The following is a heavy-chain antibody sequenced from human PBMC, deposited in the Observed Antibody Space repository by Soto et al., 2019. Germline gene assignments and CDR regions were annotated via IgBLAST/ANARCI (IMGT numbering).Heavy chain of an antibody. J-gene: IGHJ6*02. CDR1: GFTSSNYA. Sequence: QVQLVESGGGVVQPGRSLRLSCAATGFTSSNYAINWVRQAPGKGLEWVAVISYDGTNKFYADSVKGRFTISRDNSKNTLYLQMNSLRAEDTAVYYCAKKYGSGSYYRGMDVWGQGTTVTVSS. CDR2: ISYDGTNK. D-gene: IGHD3-10*01. V-gene: IGHV3-30-3*01. CDR3: AKKYGSGSYYRGMDV.